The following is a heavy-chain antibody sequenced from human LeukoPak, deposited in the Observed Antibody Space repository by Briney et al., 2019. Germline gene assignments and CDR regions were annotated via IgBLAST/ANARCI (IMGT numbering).Heavy chain of an antibody. CDR2: ISGSGVST. CDR1: GFTFSSYG. CDR3: AKDSFSTR. D-gene: IGHD2-2*01. Sequence: PGGSLRLSCAASGFTFSSYGMHWVRQAPGKGLEWVSTISGSGVSTFYADPVKGRFTISRDNSKNTLYLHMNSLSAEDTAIYYCAKDSFSTRWGQGTLVTVSS. V-gene: IGHV3-23*01. J-gene: IGHJ4*02.